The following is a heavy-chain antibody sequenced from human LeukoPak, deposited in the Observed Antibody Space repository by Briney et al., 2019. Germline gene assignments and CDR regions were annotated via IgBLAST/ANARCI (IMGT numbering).Heavy chain of an antibody. J-gene: IGHJ4*02. V-gene: IGHV5-51*01. CDR2: IYPGDSDT. CDR1: GYSFINYW. CDR3: ARHGVASGSSSDY. D-gene: IGHD1-26*01. Sequence: GESLQISCKGSGYSFINYWIAWVRQMPGKGLEWMGIIYPGDSDTRYSPSFQGQVTISADKSISTAYLQWSSLKASDTAMYYCARHGVASGSSSDYWGQGTLVTVSS.